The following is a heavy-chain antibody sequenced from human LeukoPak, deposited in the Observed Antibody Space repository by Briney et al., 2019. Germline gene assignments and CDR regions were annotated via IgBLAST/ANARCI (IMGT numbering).Heavy chain of an antibody. CDR2: INPNSGGT. Sequence: ASVKVSCKASGYTFTGYYMRWVRQAPGQGLEWMGWINPNSGGTNYAQKFQGRVTMTRDTSISTAYMELSRLRSDDTAVYYCARGGSRKSATLYYWGQGTLVTVSS. CDR1: GYTFTGYY. CDR3: ARGGSRKSATLYY. V-gene: IGHV1-2*02. J-gene: IGHJ4*02. D-gene: IGHD1-26*01.